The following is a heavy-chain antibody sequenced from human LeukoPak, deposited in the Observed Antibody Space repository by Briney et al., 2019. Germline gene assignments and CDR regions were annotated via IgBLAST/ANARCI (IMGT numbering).Heavy chain of an antibody. Sequence: GASVKVSCKASGYTFTSYYMHWVRQAPGQGLEWMGIINPSGGSTSYAQKFQGRVTMARDTSTSTVYMELSSLRSEDTAVYYCARVDLPYYGSGSYDYWGQGTLVTVSS. CDR2: INPSGGST. CDR3: ARVDLPYYGSGSYDY. CDR1: GYTFTSYY. D-gene: IGHD3-10*01. V-gene: IGHV1-46*01. J-gene: IGHJ4*02.